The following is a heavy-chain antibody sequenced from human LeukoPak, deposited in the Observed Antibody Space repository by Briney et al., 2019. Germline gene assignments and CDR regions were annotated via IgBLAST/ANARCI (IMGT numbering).Heavy chain of an antibody. Sequence: SETLSLTCAVSGGSISSSNWWSWVRQPPGKGLEWIGEIYHSGSTNYNPSLKSRVTISVDKSKNQFSLKLSSVTAADTAVYYCARRFITMVRGVKNWFDPWGQGTLVTASS. J-gene: IGHJ5*02. CDR2: IYHSGST. V-gene: IGHV4-4*02. CDR3: ARRFITMVRGVKNWFDP. D-gene: IGHD3-10*01. CDR1: GGSISSSNW.